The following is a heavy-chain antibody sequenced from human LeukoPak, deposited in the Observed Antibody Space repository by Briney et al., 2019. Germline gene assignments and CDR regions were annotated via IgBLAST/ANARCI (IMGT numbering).Heavy chain of an antibody. CDR2: IYYSGST. CDR3: ARQGYTYYYDSSGYYPFDY. CDR1: GGSISSSSYY. V-gene: IGHV4-39*01. J-gene: IGHJ4*02. D-gene: IGHD3-22*01. Sequence: SETLSLTCIVSGGSISSSSYYWGWIRQPPGKGLERIGSIYYSGSTYYNPSLKSRVTISVDTSKNQFSLKLSSVTAAGTAVYYCARQGYTYYYDSSGYYPFDYWGQGTLVTVSS.